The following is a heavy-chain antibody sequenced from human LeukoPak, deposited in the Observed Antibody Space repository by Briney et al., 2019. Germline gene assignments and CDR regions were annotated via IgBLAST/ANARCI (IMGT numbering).Heavy chain of an antibody. Sequence: ASVKVSCKASGYTFTGYYMHWVRQAPGQGLEWMGWINPNSGGTNYEQKFQGRVTMTRATSISTAYMELSRLRSDDTAVYYCARACSSTSCFRGEDFDYWGQGTLVTVSS. D-gene: IGHD2-2*01. CDR2: INPNSGGT. CDR1: GYTFTGYY. V-gene: IGHV1-2*02. J-gene: IGHJ4*02. CDR3: ARACSSTSCFRGEDFDY.